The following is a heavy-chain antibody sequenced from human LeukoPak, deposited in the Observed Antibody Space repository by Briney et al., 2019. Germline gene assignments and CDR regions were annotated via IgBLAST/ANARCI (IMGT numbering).Heavy chain of an antibody. V-gene: IGHV1-2*02. CDR2: INPNNGGT. Sequence: ASVKVSCKTSGYTFTNYYLHWVRQAPGQGLEWMGWINPNNGGTNYAQKFEGRVIMTRDTSSTVYMEVRRLRSDDTAIYYCARDAQFTVVVPAAKLNYMDVRGKGTTVTVSS. J-gene: IGHJ6*03. CDR3: ARDAQFTVVVPAAKLNYMDV. CDR1: GYTFTNYY. D-gene: IGHD2-2*01.